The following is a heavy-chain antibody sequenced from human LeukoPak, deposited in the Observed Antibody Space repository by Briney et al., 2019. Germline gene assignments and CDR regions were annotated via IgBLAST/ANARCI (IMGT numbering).Heavy chain of an antibody. CDR1: GGSISSSSYC. CDR2: IYYSGST. V-gene: IGHV4-39*01. Sequence: TSETLSLTCTVSGGSISSSSYCWGWIRQPPGKGLEWIGSIYYSGSTYYNPSLKSRVTISVDTSKNQFSLKLSSVTAADTAVYYCARQRVGAAQDFQHWGQGTLVTVSS. D-gene: IGHD1-26*01. J-gene: IGHJ1*01. CDR3: ARQRVGAAQDFQH.